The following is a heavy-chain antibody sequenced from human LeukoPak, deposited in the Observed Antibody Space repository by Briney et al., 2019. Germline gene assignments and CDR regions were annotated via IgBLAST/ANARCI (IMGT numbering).Heavy chain of an antibody. V-gene: IGHV1-3*01. CDR2: INAGNGNT. Sequence: ASVKVSCKASGYTFTSYAVHWVRQAPGQRLEWMGWINAGNGNTKYSQKFQGRVTITRDTSASTAYMELSSLRSEDTAVYYCARGGRRYYGSGSYSRGYYYYYGMDIWGKGTTVTVSS. CDR3: ARGGRRYYGSGSYSRGYYYYYGMDI. CDR1: GYTFTSYA. D-gene: IGHD3-10*01. J-gene: IGHJ6*04.